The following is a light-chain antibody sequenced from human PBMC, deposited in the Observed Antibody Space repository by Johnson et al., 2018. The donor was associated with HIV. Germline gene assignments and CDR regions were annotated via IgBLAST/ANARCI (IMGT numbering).Light chain of an antibody. CDR1: SSNIGNNY. CDR2: DNN. Sequence: TQPPSVSAAPGQKVTISCSGSSSNIGNNYVSWYQQLPGTAPTLLIYDNNKRPSGIPDRFSGSKSGTSATLGITGLQTGDEADYYCGTWDSSLSAYVFGTGTKVTVL. V-gene: IGLV1-51*01. J-gene: IGLJ1*01. CDR3: GTWDSSLSAYV.